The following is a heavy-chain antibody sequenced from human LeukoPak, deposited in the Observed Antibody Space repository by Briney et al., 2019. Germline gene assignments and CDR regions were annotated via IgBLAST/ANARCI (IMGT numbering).Heavy chain of an antibody. CDR1: GFTFSSYG. V-gene: IGHV3-30*02. CDR3: ARDRYYYDSSGYPTDY. J-gene: IGHJ4*02. Sequence: GGSLRLSCAASGFTFSSYGMHWVRQAPGKGLEWVAFIRYDGSNKYYADSVKGRFTISRDNSKNTLYLQMNSLRAEDTAVYYCARDRYYYDSSGYPTDYWGQGPLVTVSS. D-gene: IGHD3-22*01. CDR2: IRYDGSNK.